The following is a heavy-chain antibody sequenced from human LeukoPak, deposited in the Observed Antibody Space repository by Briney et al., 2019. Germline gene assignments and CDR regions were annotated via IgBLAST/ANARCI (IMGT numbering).Heavy chain of an antibody. CDR2: ISSSSSTI. Sequence: GGSLRLSCAASGFTFSSYSMNWVRQAPGKGLEWVSYISSSSSTIYYADSVKGRFTISRDNAKNSLYLQMNSLRAEDTAVYYCARERDGYSMPHLDVWGKGTTVTVSS. CDR3: ARERDGYSMPHLDV. D-gene: IGHD5-24*01. V-gene: IGHV3-48*01. CDR1: GFTFSSYS. J-gene: IGHJ6*04.